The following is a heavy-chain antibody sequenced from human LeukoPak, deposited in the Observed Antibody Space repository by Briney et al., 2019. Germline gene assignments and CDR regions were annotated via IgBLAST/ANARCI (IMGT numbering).Heavy chain of an antibody. CDR1: GFTFSSYS. CDR3: TREHIVPTIPFDY. V-gene: IGHV3-30-3*01. CDR2: ILNDGSDK. Sequence: GRSLRLSCAASGFTFSSYSIHWVRQAPGKGLEWAAFILNDGSDKSYADSGKGRFTISRDNSKNTVYLQMNSLRAEDTAVYYCTREHIVPTIPFDYWGQGTLVTVSS. J-gene: IGHJ4*02. D-gene: IGHD5-12*01.